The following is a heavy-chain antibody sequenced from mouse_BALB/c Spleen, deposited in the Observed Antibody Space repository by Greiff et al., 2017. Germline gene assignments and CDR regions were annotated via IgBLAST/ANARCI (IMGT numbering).Heavy chain of an antibody. D-gene: IGHD1-1*02. V-gene: IGHV3-2*02. CDR3: ARSRVVRCDYFDY. CDR2: ISYSGST. J-gene: IGHJ2*01. CDR1: GYSITSDYA. Sequence: EVQLVESGPGLVKPSQSLSLTCTVTGYSITSDYAWNWIRQFPGNKLEWMGYISYSGSTSYNPSLKSRISITRDTSKNQFFLQLNSVTTEDTATYYSARSRVVRCDYFDYWGQGTTLTVSS.